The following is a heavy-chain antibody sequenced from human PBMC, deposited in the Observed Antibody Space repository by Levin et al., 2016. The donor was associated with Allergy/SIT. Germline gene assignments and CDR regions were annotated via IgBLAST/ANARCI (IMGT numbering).Heavy chain of an antibody. CDR3: ARPTANSGYAAFS. V-gene: IGHV5-51*01. J-gene: IGHJ5*02. CDR1: GYSFTTWW. Sequence: GESLKISCKASGYSFTTWWIGWVRQMPGKGLEWMGIIFPSNSGAAYSPSVQGQVTISADKSISTAYLQWNSLKASDTAMYYCARPTANSGYAAFSWGQGTLVTVSS. CDR2: IFPSNSGA. D-gene: IGHD5-12*01.